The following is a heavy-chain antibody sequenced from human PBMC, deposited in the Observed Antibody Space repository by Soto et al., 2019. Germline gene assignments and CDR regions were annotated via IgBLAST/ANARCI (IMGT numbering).Heavy chain of an antibody. J-gene: IGHJ4*02. D-gene: IGHD2-8*01. CDR1: GVSISSGNW. CDR3: ARLVYDTRLNYMYFDF. CDR2: IFHDGTA. V-gene: IGHV4-4*02. Sequence: SETLSLTCPVSGVSISSGNWWTWVRQTPQRGLEYIGEIFHDGTANYYPSFERRVATSVDTSKNQFSLKLTSVTAADTGIYFCARLVYDTRLNYMYFDFWGQGALVTVS.